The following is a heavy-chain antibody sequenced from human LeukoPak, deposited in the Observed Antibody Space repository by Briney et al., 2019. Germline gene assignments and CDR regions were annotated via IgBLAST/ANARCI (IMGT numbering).Heavy chain of an antibody. CDR1: GGSFSGYY. J-gene: IGHJ6*03. CDR2: INHSGST. CDR3: AKEGHYDFWSGYYTGAAYYYYYMDV. D-gene: IGHD3-3*01. V-gene: IGHV4-34*01. Sequence: PSETLSLTCAVYGGSFSGYYWSWIRQPPGKGLEWIGEINHSGSTNYNPSLKSRVTISVDTSKNQFYLKLSSVTAADTAVYYCAKEGHYDFWSGYYTGAAYYYYYMDVWGKGTTVTVSS.